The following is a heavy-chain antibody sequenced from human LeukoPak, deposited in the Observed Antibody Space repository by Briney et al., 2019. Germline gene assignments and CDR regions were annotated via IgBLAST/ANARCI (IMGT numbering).Heavy chain of an antibody. D-gene: IGHD1-7*01. CDR2: ISSSGSTI. V-gene: IGHV3-11*01. CDR1: GFTFNDYY. Sequence: GGSLRLSCAASGFTFNDYYMSWVRQAPGKGLEWVSYISSSGSTIYSADSVKGRFTISRDNAKNSLYLQMNSVRAEDTAVYYWGRGKGGNYRDYWGQGTLVTVSS. J-gene: IGHJ4*02. CDR3: GRGKGGNYRDY.